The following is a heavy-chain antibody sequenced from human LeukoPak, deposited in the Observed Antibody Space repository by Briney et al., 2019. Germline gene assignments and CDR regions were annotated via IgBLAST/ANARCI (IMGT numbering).Heavy chain of an antibody. D-gene: IGHD6-13*01. V-gene: IGHV3-23*01. J-gene: IGHJ4*02. CDR3: AKSEPGTLSSSG. CDR1: GFTFSNAW. Sequence: PGGSLRLSCAASGFTFSNAWMSWVRQAPGKGLEWVSAISGSGGSTYYADSVKGRFTISRDNSKNTLYLQMNSLRAEDTAVYYCAKSEPGTLSSSGWGQGTLVTVSS. CDR2: ISGSGGST.